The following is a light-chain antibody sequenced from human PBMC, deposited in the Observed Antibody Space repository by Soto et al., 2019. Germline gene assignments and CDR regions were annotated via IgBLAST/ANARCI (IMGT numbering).Light chain of an antibody. V-gene: IGLV2-14*01. CDR3: SSYTSSNTFYV. J-gene: IGLJ1*01. CDR2: QVS. CDR1: TSDVGGYSY. Sequence: QSALTQPRSVSGSPGQSVTISCTGTTSDVGGYSYVSWYQHHPGKAPKLMIYQVSNRPSGVSNRFSGSKSGNTASLTISGLQAEDEADYYCSSYTSSNTFYVFGTGTKLTVL.